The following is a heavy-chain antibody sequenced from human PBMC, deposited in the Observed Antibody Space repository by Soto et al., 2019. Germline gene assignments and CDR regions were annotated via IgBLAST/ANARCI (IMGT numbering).Heavy chain of an antibody. CDR1: GYTFTNYG. V-gene: IGHV1-18*01. D-gene: IGHD1-26*01. Sequence: ASVKVSCKASGYTFTNYGINWVRQAPGQGLEWMGWISAYNGNTNYAQKFQGRVTMTKETSTSTAYMELRSLRSDDTAVYYCARDISIMLLEDALHVWGQGTVVIGS. CDR3: ARDISIMLLEDALHV. CDR2: ISAYNGNT. J-gene: IGHJ3*01.